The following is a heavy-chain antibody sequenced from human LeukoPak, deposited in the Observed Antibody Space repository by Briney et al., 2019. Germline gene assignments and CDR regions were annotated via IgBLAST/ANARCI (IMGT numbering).Heavy chain of an antibody. V-gene: IGHV3-23*01. D-gene: IGHD3-3*01. J-gene: IGHJ4*02. CDR3: AKRGSYDFWSGYYYDY. Sequence: GGSLRLSCAASGFTFNNFAMSWVRQAPGKGLEWVSATSGSGGSTYYADSVKGRFTISRDNSKDTLYLQMNSLRADDTALYYCAKRGSYDFWSGYYYDYWGRGTPVTVSS. CDR1: GFTFNNFA. CDR2: TSGSGGST.